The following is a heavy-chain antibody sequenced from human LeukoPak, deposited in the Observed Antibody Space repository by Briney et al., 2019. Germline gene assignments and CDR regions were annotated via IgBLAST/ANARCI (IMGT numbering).Heavy chain of an antibody. V-gene: IGHV4-59*12. CDR1: GGSISSYY. CDR3: ARDKVYSSSLDAFDI. CDR2: IYYSGST. D-gene: IGHD6-6*01. J-gene: IGHJ3*02. Sequence: PSETLSLTCTVSGGSISSYYWSWIRQPPGKGLEWIGYIYYSGSTNYNPSLKSRVTISVDTSKNQFSLKLSSVTAADTAVYYCARDKVYSSSLDAFDIWGQGTMVTVSS.